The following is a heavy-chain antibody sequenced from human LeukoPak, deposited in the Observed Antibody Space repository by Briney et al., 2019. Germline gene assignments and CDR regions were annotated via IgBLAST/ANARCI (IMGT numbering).Heavy chain of an antibody. CDR1: GFTFSSYS. CDR2: ISSSSSYI. Sequence: GGSLRLSCAASGFTFSSYSMNWVRQAPGKGLEWVSSISSSSSYIYYADSVKGRFTISRDNAKNSLYLQMNSLRAEDTAVYYCARGSIGVAGTEDYCGQGTLVTVSS. V-gene: IGHV3-21*01. CDR3: ARGSIGVAGTEDY. D-gene: IGHD6-19*01. J-gene: IGHJ4*02.